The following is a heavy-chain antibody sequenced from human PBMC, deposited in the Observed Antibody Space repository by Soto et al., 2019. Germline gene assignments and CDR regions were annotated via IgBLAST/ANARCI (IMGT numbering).Heavy chain of an antibody. V-gene: IGHV1-69*01. Sequence: QVQLVQSGAEVKKPGSSVKVSCKASGGTFSSYAISWVRQAPGQGLEWMGGIIPIFGTANYAQKFQGRVTITADESTSTAYRELSSLRSEDTAVYYCAGDVVVVAATSIQDYYGMDVWGQGTTVTVSS. CDR1: GGTFSSYA. CDR2: IIPIFGTA. D-gene: IGHD2-15*01. CDR3: AGDVVVVAATSIQDYYGMDV. J-gene: IGHJ6*02.